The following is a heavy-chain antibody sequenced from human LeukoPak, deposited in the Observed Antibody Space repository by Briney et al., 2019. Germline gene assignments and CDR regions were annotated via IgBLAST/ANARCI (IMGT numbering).Heavy chain of an antibody. CDR2: ISGSGGST. D-gene: IGHD6-13*01. Sequence: PGGSLRLSCAASGFTFSSYAMSWVRQAPGKGLEWVSVISGSGGSTYYADSVKGRFTISRDNSKNTLYLQMNSLRAEDTAVYYCAQVSLVPYYFDYWGQGTLVTVSS. CDR3: AQVSLVPYYFDY. V-gene: IGHV3-23*01. J-gene: IGHJ4*02. CDR1: GFTFSSYA.